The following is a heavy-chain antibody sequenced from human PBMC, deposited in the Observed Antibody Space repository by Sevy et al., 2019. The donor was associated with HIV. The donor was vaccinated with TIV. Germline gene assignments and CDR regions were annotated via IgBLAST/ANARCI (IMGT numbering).Heavy chain of an antibody. CDR2: IGSTSSDM. Sequence: GGSLRLSCAASGFTFSSYTMNWVRQAPGKGLEWLSSIGSTSSDMYYGDSVRGRFIISRDNARDSLYLQMNSLGAEDTAVYFCVAGDRREYWGRGTLVTVSS. D-gene: IGHD3-10*01. CDR3: VAGDRREY. V-gene: IGHV3-21*01. J-gene: IGHJ4*02. CDR1: GFTFSSYT.